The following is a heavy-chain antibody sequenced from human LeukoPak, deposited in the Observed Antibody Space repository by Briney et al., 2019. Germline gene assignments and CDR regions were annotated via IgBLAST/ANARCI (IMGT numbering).Heavy chain of an antibody. CDR1: GYTFTSYG. CDR3: ARAPFIDCSSTSCPFDP. D-gene: IGHD2-2*01. J-gene: IGHJ5*02. Sequence: ASVKVSCKASGYTFTSYGISWVRQAPGQGLEWMGWISAYNDNTNYAQKLQGRVTMTTDTSTSTAYMELRSLRSDDTAVYYCARAPFIDCSSTSCPFDPWGQGTLVTVSS. V-gene: IGHV1-18*01. CDR2: ISAYNDNT.